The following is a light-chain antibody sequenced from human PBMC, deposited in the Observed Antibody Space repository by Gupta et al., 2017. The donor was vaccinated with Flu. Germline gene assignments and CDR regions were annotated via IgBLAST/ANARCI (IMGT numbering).Light chain of an antibody. Sequence: PSSVSASVGDRITLTCRASRDIGKDLGWYQQKDGKAPQLLIFAASRLKSGVPSRFSGSGSGSEFSLTITSLQPEDYATYYCLQKYFFPQTFGQGTRVEVK. V-gene: IGKV1-6*01. CDR2: AAS. CDR1: RDIGKD. CDR3: LQKYFFPQT. J-gene: IGKJ1*01.